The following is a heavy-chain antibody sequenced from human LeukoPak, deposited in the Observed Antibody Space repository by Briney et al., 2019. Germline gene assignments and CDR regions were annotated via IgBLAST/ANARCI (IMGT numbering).Heavy chain of an antibody. Sequence: PGRSLRLSCAASGFTFSSYAMHWVRQAPGKGLEWVAVISYDGSNKYYADSVKGRLTISRDNSKNTLYLQMNSLRAEDTAVYYCARDLAGATVAGRWFDYWGQGTLVTVSS. D-gene: IGHD6-19*01. CDR2: ISYDGSNK. CDR3: ARDLAGATVAGRWFDY. V-gene: IGHV3-30*04. CDR1: GFTFSSYA. J-gene: IGHJ4*02.